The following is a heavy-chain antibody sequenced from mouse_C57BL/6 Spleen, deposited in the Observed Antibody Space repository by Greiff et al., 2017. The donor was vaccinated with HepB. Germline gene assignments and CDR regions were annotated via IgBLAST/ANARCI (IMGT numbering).Heavy chain of an antibody. CDR1: GYAFSSSW. Sequence: VQLQQSGPELVKPGASVKISCKASGYAFSSSWMNWVKQRPGEGLEWIGRIYPGDGDTNYNGKFKGKATLTADKSSSTAYMQLSSLTSEDSAVYFCAREQGRYFDYWGQGTTLTVSS. J-gene: IGHJ2*01. CDR3: AREQGRYFDY. V-gene: IGHV1-82*01. CDR2: IYPGDGDT.